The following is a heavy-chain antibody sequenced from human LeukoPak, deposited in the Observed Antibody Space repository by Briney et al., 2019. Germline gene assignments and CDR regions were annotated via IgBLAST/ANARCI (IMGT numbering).Heavy chain of an antibody. Sequence: AGSLRLSCAASGFTVSSNYMSWVRQAPGKGLEWVSVIYSGGSTYYADSVKGRITISRDNSKNTLYLQMNSLRAEDTAVYYCARGPGGYSYGYRKDRSFDCYYYMDVWGKGTTVTISS. J-gene: IGHJ6*03. V-gene: IGHV3-66*01. D-gene: IGHD5-18*01. CDR2: IYSGGST. CDR3: ARGPGGYSYGYRKDRSFDCYYYMDV. CDR1: GFTVSSNY.